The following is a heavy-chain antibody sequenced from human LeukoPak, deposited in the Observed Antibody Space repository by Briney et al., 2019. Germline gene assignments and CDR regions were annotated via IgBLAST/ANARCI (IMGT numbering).Heavy chain of an antibody. D-gene: IGHD5-18*01. Sequence: ASVTVSCKVSGYTLTELSMHWVRQAPGKGLEWMGGFDPEDGETIYAQKFQGRVTMTEDTSTDTAYMELSSLRSEDTAVYYCATGSYSYGYFSRKGYFDYWGQGTLVTVSS. J-gene: IGHJ4*02. CDR3: ATGSYSYGYFSRKGYFDY. V-gene: IGHV1-24*01. CDR1: GYTLTELS. CDR2: FDPEDGET.